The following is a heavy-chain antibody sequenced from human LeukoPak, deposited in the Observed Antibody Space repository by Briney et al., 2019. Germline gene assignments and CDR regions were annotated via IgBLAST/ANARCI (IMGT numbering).Heavy chain of an antibody. J-gene: IGHJ5*02. Sequence: SETLSLTCTVSGGSISSSSYYWGWIRQPPGKGLEWIGSIYYSGSTYYNPSLKSRVTISVDTSKNQFSLKLSSVTAADTAVYYCARQPGYYDSSGNPWFDPWGQGTLVTVSS. D-gene: IGHD3-22*01. CDR3: ARQPGYYDSSGNPWFDP. CDR2: IYYSGST. CDR1: GGSISSSSYY. V-gene: IGHV4-39*01.